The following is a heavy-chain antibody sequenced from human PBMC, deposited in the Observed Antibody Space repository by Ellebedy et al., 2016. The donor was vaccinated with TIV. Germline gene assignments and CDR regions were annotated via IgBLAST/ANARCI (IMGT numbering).Heavy chain of an antibody. CDR3: ARDLPTGGRSDAFDI. CDR2: IYGGGST. J-gene: IGHJ3*02. D-gene: IGHD7-27*01. V-gene: IGHV3-53*01. Sequence: GGSLRLSCAASGFAVSSNFMNWVRQAPGKGLEWVSVIYGGGSTYYADSVKGRFTISRDNSKNTLFLQMNSLRGEDTAVYYCARDLPTGGRSDAFDIWGQGTLVTVSS. CDR1: GFAVSSNF.